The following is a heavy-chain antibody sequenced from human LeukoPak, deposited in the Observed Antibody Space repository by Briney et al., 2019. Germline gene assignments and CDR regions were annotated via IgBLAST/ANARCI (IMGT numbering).Heavy chain of an antibody. Sequence: PGGSLRLSCAASGFTFSSYAMSWVRQAPGKGLEWVAVMSYDGSKKYYADSVKGRFTISRDNSKNTLYLQMNSLIPEDTAVYYCAKDRDILTGEDYYYDMDVWGKGTTVTVSS. CDR3: AKDRDILTGEDYYYDMDV. CDR2: MSYDGSKK. CDR1: GFTFSSYA. D-gene: IGHD3-9*01. J-gene: IGHJ6*04. V-gene: IGHV3-30*18.